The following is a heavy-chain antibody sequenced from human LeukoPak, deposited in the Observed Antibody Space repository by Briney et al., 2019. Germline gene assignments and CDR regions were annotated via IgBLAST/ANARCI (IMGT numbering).Heavy chain of an antibody. CDR1: GFTFSNAW. J-gene: IGHJ4*02. V-gene: IGHV3-15*01. CDR2: IKSKTNGGTA. CDR3: TTEFGSGYYFDY. Sequence: GGSLRLSCAASGFTFSNAWMSWVRQAPGKGLEWVGRIKSKTNGGTADYAAPVNGRFTISRDDAKNTLYLQMNSLKTEDTAVYYCTTEFGSGYYFDYWGQGTLVTVSS. D-gene: IGHD3-10*01.